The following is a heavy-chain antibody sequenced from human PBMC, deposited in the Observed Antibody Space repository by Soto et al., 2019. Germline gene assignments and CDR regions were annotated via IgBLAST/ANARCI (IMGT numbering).Heavy chain of an antibody. V-gene: IGHV4-59*01. Sequence: PSETLSLTCTVSGGSISSYYWSWIRQPPGKGLEWIGYIYYSGSTNYNPSLKSRVTISVDTSKNQFSLKLSSVTAADTAVYYCAREVYYYDSSGSKLSWFDPWGQGTLVTISS. J-gene: IGHJ5*02. CDR1: GGSISSYY. CDR3: AREVYYYDSSGSKLSWFDP. CDR2: IYYSGST. D-gene: IGHD3-22*01.